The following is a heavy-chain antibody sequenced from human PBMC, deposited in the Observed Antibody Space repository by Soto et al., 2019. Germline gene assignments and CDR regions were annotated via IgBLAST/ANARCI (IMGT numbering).Heavy chain of an antibody. Sequence: ASVKVSCKASGYTFTGYYMHWVRQAPGQGLEWMGWINPNSGGTNYAQKFQGWVTMTRDTSISTAYMELSRLRSDDTAVYYCARAKQQLVGLYYSMDVWGQGTTVTVSS. CDR3: ARAKQQLVGLYYSMDV. J-gene: IGHJ6*02. CDR1: GYTFTGYY. CDR2: INPNSGGT. D-gene: IGHD6-13*01. V-gene: IGHV1-2*04.